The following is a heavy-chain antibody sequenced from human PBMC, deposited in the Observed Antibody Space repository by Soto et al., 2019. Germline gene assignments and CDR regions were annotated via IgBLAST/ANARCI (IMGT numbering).Heavy chain of an antibody. CDR1: GFTFSDYY. J-gene: IGHJ4*02. V-gene: IGHV3-11*01. Sequence: PGGSLRLSCAASGFTFSDYYMSWIRQAPGKGLEWVSYISSSGSTIYYADSVKGRFTISRDNAKNSLYLQMNSLRAEDTAVYYCARVRPYYDILTGYYKGGVRRYYFDYWGQGTLVTVSS. CDR3: ARVRPYYDILTGYYKGGVRRYYFDY. CDR2: ISSSGSTI. D-gene: IGHD3-9*01.